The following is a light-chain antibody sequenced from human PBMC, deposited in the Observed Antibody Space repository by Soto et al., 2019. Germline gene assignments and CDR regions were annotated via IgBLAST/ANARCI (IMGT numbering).Light chain of an antibody. Sequence: QSALTQPASVSGSPGQSITISCTGTSSDIGAYNFVSWYQQHPGKAPKLMLYDVNIRPSGVSNRFSGSKSGNTASLTSSGLQAEDEADYYCPSWKTSTTMIFGGGTQLTVL. J-gene: IGLJ2*01. CDR2: DVN. V-gene: IGLV2-14*03. CDR1: SSDIGAYNF. CDR3: PSWKTSTTMI.